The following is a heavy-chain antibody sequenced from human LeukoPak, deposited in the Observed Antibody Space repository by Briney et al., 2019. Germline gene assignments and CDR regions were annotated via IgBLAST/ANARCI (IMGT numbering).Heavy chain of an antibody. V-gene: IGHV3-21*01. D-gene: IGHD5-18*01. J-gene: IGHJ4*02. CDR3: AKELDVDTPVVDY. CDR2: ISSSSNYI. Sequence: GGSLRLSCAASGFTFSSYSINWVRQAPGEGLEWVSSISSSSNYIYYADSVKGRFTISRDNAKNTLYLQMNSLRAEDTAVYYCAKELDVDTPVVDYWGQGTLVTVSS. CDR1: GFTFSSYS.